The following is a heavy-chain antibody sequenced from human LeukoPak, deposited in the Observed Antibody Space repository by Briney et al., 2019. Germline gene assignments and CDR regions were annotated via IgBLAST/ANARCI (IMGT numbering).Heavy chain of an antibody. D-gene: IGHD2-2*01. Sequence: GGSLRLSCAASGFTFDDYAMHWVRQAPGKGLEWVSLISGDGGSTYYADSVKGRFTVSRDNSKNSLYVQMNSLRTEDTALYYCAKDSCNSTSCYVEYWGQGTLVTVSS. CDR1: GFTFDDYA. CDR2: ISGDGGST. J-gene: IGHJ4*02. V-gene: IGHV3-43*02. CDR3: AKDSCNSTSCYVEY.